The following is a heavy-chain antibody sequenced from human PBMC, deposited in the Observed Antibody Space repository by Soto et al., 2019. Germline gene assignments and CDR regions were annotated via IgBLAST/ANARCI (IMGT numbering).Heavy chain of an antibody. D-gene: IGHD3-10*01. J-gene: IGHJ6*02. CDR2: IYRSGST. CDR1: GGSISSSNW. Sequence: QVQLQESGPGLVKPSGTLSLTCAVSGGSISSSNWWSWVRQPPGKGLEWIGEIYRSGSTNYNPSLKRRISISIDKSKNQFSLKLNSVTAADTAVYYCARDLYYDYKSGSHGMDVSGQGTTVTVSS. V-gene: IGHV4-4*02. CDR3: ARDLYYDYKSGSHGMDV.